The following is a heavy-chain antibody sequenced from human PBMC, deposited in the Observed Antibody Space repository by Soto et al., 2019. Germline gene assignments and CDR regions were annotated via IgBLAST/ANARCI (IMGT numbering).Heavy chain of an antibody. Sequence: GGSLRLSCAGSGFTFGGSYMSWIRQAPGKGLEWLSYMSPGSRYPAYADSVKGRFTVSRDNAKRSLFLQMTSLTAEDTAIYYCVRGGGGGLFDPWGQGTMVTVSS. CDR1: GFTFGGSY. V-gene: IGHV3-11*06. J-gene: IGHJ5*02. D-gene: IGHD2-15*01. CDR3: VRGGGGGLFDP. CDR2: MSPGSRYP.